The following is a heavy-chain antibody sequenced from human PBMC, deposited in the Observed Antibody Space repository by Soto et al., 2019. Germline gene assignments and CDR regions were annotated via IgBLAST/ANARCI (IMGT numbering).Heavy chain of an antibody. J-gene: IGHJ4*02. D-gene: IGHD6-13*01. Sequence: SETLSLTCTVSGASVTSNSYYWSWIRQPPGKGLEWIGYIYYSVKTNFNPSLQSRVTMFLDASKDQFSLKLTSVTTADTAVYFCARANIGAAGPLYFWGQGILVTVSS. V-gene: IGHV4-61*01. CDR1: GASVTSNSYY. CDR3: ARANIGAAGPLYF. CDR2: IYYSVKT.